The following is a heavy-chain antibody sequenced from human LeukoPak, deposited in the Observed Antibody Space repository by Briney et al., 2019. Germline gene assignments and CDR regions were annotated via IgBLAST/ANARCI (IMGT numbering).Heavy chain of an antibody. D-gene: IGHD5-18*01. CDR1: GGSFSGYY. J-gene: IGHJ4*02. CDR2: INHSGST. Sequence: SETLSLTCAVYGGSFSGYYWSWIRQPPGKGLEWIGEINHSGSTNYNPSLKSRVTISVDASKNQFSLKLSSVTAADTAVYYCARRRGYSYGYFDYWGQGTLVTVSS. V-gene: IGHV4-34*01. CDR3: ARRRGYSYGYFDY.